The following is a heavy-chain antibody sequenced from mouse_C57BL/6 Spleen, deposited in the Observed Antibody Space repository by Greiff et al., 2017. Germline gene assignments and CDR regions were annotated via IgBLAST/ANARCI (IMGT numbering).Heavy chain of an antibody. V-gene: IGHV1-80*01. CDR2: IYPGDGDT. CDR1: GYAFSSYW. J-gene: IGHJ4*01. CDR3: ARERLNWDVVYAMDY. Sequence: QVQLQQSGAELVKPGASVKISCKASGYAFSSYWMNWVKQRPGKGLEWIGQIYPGDGDTNYNGKFKGKATLTADKSSSTAYMQLSSLTSEDSAVYFCARERLNWDVVYAMDYWGQGTSVTVSS. D-gene: IGHD4-1*01.